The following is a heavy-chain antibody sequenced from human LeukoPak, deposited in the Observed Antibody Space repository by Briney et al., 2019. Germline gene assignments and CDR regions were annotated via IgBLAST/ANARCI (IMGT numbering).Heavy chain of an antibody. CDR3: ATYKYDYVWGNQHFDY. CDR1: NASISSNTYY. Sequence: SETLSLTCTVSNASISSNTYYRAWIRQPPWKGLEYIGSINYRGSTYYNPSLKSRVTLSVDTSKNQFSLKLNSVTAADTAVYYCATYKYDYVWGNQHFDYWGQGTLVAVSS. CDR2: INYRGST. J-gene: IGHJ4*02. D-gene: IGHD3-16*01. V-gene: IGHV4-39*07.